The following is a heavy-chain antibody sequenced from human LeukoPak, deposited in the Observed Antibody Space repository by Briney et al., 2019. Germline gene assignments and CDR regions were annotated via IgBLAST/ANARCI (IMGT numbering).Heavy chain of an antibody. V-gene: IGHV3-21*06. CDR2: ISSSGGHT. CDR3: ARPTYCSNTRCYPFDY. J-gene: IGHJ4*02. D-gene: IGHD2-2*01. CDR1: GFSFSSYT. Sequence: GGSLRLSCAASGFSFSSYTMNWVRQAPGKGLEWVSSISSSGGHTYYGDSVKGRFTVSRDNAKNSLYLQMNSLRVEDTAVYYCARPTYCSNTRCYPFDYWGQGTLVTVSS.